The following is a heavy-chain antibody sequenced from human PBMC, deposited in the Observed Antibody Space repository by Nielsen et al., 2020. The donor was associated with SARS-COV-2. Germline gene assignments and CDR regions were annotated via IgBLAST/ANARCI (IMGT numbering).Heavy chain of an antibody. CDR2: ISSSSSTI. CDR3: ARVNWGGIDY. Sequence: GESLKISCAASGFTFSSYSMNWVRQAPGKGLEWVSYISSSSSTIYYADSVKGRFTTSRDNAKNSLYLQMNSLRAEDTAVYYCARVNWGGIDYWGQGTLVTVSS. CDR1: GFTFSSYS. D-gene: IGHD7-27*01. J-gene: IGHJ4*02. V-gene: IGHV3-48*01.